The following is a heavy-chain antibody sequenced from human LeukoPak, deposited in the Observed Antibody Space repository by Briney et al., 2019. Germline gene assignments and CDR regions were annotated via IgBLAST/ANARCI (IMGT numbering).Heavy chain of an antibody. J-gene: IGHJ4*02. CDR2: INTDGKTT. Sequence: PGGSLRLSCAASGFTFSSSWMPWVRQAPGKGLVWVSRINTDGKTTTYADSVKGRFTISRDNTKNTLYLQMNSLSAEDTALYYCARDYPPYWGQGTLVTVSA. CDR1: GFTFSSSW. V-gene: IGHV3-74*01. CDR3: ARDYPPY.